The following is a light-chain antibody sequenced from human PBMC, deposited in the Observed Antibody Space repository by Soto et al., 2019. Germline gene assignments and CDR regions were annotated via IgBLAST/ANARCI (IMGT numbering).Light chain of an antibody. V-gene: IGLV2-8*01. CDR2: EVS. J-gene: IGLJ2*01. Sequence: QSALTQPPSASGSPGQSVTISCTGTSSDVGGYNYVSWYQQHPGKAPKLMISEVSKRPSGVPDRFSGSKPGNTASLTVSGLQAEDEADYYCSSFAGSNVVFGGGTKLTVL. CDR1: SSDVGGYNY. CDR3: SSFAGSNVV.